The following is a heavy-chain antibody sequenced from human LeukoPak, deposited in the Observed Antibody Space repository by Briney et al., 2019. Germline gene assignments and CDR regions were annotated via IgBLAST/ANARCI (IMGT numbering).Heavy chain of an antibody. V-gene: IGHV4-30-4*08. CDR1: GGSISSSSYY. Sequence: PSETLSLTCTVSGGSISSSSYYWGWIRQPPGKGLEWIGYIYYSGSTYYNPSLKSRVTISVDTSKNQFSLKLSSVTAADTAVYYCAKGAGGLDYWGQGTLVTVSS. CDR2: IYYSGST. CDR3: AKGAGGLDY. D-gene: IGHD3-16*01. J-gene: IGHJ4*02.